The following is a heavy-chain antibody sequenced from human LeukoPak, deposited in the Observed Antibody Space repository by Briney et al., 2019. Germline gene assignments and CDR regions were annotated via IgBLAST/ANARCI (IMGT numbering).Heavy chain of an antibody. CDR2: ISAYNGNT. CDR3: ARVWMVRGDQGWFDP. D-gene: IGHD3-10*01. J-gene: IGHJ5*02. Sequence: ASVKVSCKVSGYTLTELSMHWVRQAPGQGLEWMGWISAYNGNTNYAQKLQGRVTMTTDTSTSTAYMELRSLRSDDTAVYYCARVWMVRGDQGWFDPWGQGTLITVSS. CDR1: GYTLTELS. V-gene: IGHV1-18*01.